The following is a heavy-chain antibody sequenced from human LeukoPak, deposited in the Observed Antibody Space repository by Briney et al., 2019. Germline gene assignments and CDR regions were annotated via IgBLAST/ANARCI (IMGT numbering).Heavy chain of an antibody. CDR2: IWYDGSNK. D-gene: IGHD4-17*01. CDR1: GFTFSSYG. Sequence: SGGPLRLSCAASGFTFSSYGMHWVRQAPGKGLEWVAVIWYDGSNKYYADSVKGRFTISRDNSKNTLYLQMNSLRAEDTAVYYCARDPDYGDYENWGQGTLVTVSS. CDR3: ARDPDYGDYEN. V-gene: IGHV3-33*01. J-gene: IGHJ4*02.